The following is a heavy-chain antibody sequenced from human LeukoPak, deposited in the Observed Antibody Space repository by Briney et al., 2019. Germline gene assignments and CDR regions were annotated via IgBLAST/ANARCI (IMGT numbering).Heavy chain of an antibody. CDR2: ITPLSATP. V-gene: IGHV1-69*06. D-gene: IGHD3-10*01. J-gene: IGHJ3*01. CDR3: AGDPPGTPVGFDV. Sequence: SVKVSCKAFAGTFNRYAISWVRQAPGQGLEWMGRITPLSATPSQSQWIQGRVTITADISTNTVYLDLSSLRSEDTALYFCAGDPPGTPVGFDVWGQGTMVTVSS. CDR1: AGTFNRYA.